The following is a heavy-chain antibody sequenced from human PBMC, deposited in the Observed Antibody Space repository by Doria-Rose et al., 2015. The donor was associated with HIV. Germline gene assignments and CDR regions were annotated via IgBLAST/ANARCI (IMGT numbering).Heavy chain of an antibody. CDR2: IVSDDER. D-gene: IGHD6-13*01. J-gene: IGHJ4*02. Sequence: QESGPVPVKPTETLTLTCTVSGVSLSSPGMGVSWIRQPPGKALEWLANIVSDDERSYKASLQSRLTISRSTYKSQVVLTMTDMDPVDTATYYCARIKSSRWYHKYYFDFWGQGPLVIVSA. V-gene: IGHV2-26*01. CDR1: GVSLSSPGMG. CDR3: ARIKSSRWYHKYYFDF.